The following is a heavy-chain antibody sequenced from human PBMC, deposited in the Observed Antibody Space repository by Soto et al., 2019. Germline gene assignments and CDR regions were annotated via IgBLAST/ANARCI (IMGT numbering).Heavy chain of an antibody. V-gene: IGHV1-69*01. CDR2: IIPTFGTA. J-gene: IGHJ4*02. CDR3: ARDGGTGGIPVFYYFDY. D-gene: IGHD6-19*01. Sequence: QVQLVQSGAEVKKPGSSVKVSCKASGGTFSSYAIGWVRQAPGQGLEWMGGIIPTFGTANYAQKFQGRVTITADESTSTAYMELSSLRSEDTAVYYCARDGGTGGIPVFYYFDYWGQGTLVTVSS. CDR1: GGTFSSYA.